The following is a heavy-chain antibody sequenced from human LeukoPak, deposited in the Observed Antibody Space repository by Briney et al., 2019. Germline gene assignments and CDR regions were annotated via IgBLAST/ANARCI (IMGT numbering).Heavy chain of an antibody. J-gene: IGHJ5*02. CDR3: AREGYSSPYNWFDP. CDR1: GGSISIYY. D-gene: IGHD6-13*01. Sequence: SETLSLTCTVSGGSISIYYWSWIRQPPGKGLEWIGYIYNSGSTIYNPSLKSRVTISEDTSKNQFSLKLSSVTAADTAVYYCAREGYSSPYNWFDPWGQGTLVTVSS. CDR2: IYNSGST. V-gene: IGHV4-59*01.